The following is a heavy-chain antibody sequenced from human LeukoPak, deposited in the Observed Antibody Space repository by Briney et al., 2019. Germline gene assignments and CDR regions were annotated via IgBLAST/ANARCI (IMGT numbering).Heavy chain of an antibody. CDR3: ARGDYYGSGSYSNPPYYFDY. D-gene: IGHD3-10*01. V-gene: IGHV1-69*13. CDR2: IIPIFGTA. J-gene: IGHJ4*02. CDR1: GGTFSSYA. Sequence: SVTVSCKASGGTFSSYAISWVRQAPGQGLEWMGGIIPIFGTANYAQKFKGRVTITADESTSTAYMELSSLRSEDTAVYYCARGDYYGSGSYSNPPYYFDYWGQGTLVTVSS.